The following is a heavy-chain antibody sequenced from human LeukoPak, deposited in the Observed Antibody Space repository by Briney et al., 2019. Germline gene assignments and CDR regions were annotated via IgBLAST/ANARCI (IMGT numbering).Heavy chain of an antibody. Sequence: GGSLRLSCAASGFTFSSYSKNWVRQAPGKGLEWVSSISSSGTYIYSADSMKGRFTISRDNAKNSLYLQMNSLRAEDTAVYYCARDSFPYYYGSGSYPNWFDPWGQGTLVTVSS. V-gene: IGHV3-21*01. J-gene: IGHJ5*02. CDR1: GFTFSSYS. CDR2: ISSSGTYI. CDR3: ARDSFPYYYGSGSYPNWFDP. D-gene: IGHD3-10*01.